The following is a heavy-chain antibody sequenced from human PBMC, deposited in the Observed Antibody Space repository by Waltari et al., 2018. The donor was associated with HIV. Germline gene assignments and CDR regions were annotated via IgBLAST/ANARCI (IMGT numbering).Heavy chain of an antibody. D-gene: IGHD3-10*01. V-gene: IGHV4-39*01. CDR1: GGSINSTSYS. Sequence: QLQLQESGPGLVKPSETLSLICSISGGSINSTSYSWGWIRQPPGKGLEWIGSMFYSGRTYYNPSRKSRVTISVDTSKNQFSLKLSSVTAADTALYYCARQAYYYGSGSANWFDPWGQGTLVTVSS. J-gene: IGHJ5*02. CDR2: MFYSGRT. CDR3: ARQAYYYGSGSANWFDP.